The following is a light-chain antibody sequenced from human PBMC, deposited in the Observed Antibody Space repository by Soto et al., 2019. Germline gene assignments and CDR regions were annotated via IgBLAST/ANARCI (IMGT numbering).Light chain of an antibody. CDR3: QKYNEWPPLT. J-gene: IGKJ4*01. CDR2: DTS. CDR1: QIINNN. Sequence: EIVMTQSPATLSVSPGSRATLSGRPSQIINNNLVWYQQKTGQAPRLRIFDTSTRATGIAARFSGSGSGTEVTLTNSSLQSADFAVYHCQKYNEWPPLTFGGGTKVEIK. V-gene: IGKV3-15*01.